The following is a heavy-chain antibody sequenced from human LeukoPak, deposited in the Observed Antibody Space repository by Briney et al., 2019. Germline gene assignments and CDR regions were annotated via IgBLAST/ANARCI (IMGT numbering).Heavy chain of an antibody. CDR3: ARHIGHYDSSGYYRVLRWYYFDY. CDR1: GGSISSYY. D-gene: IGHD3-22*01. Sequence: SETLPLTCTVSGGSISSYYWSWIRQPPGKGLEWIGYIYYSGSTNYNPSLKSRVTISVDTSKNQFSLKLSSVTAADTAVYYCARHIGHYDSSGYYRVLRWYYFDYWGQGTLVTVSS. V-gene: IGHV4-59*08. J-gene: IGHJ4*02. CDR2: IYYSGST.